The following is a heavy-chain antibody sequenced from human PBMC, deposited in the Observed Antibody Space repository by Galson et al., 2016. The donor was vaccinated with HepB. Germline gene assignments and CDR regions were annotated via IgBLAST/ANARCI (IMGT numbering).Heavy chain of an antibody. CDR1: GFTIPFSNVW. CDR3: TTLRPDHYENSGYLSN. Sequence: SLRLSCAASGFTIPFSNVWMTWVRQAPGKGLEWVGSIKGKPAGGTTDYAAPVKGRFLISRNDSKNTLYMQMSSLKTEDTAMYYCTTLRPDHYENSGYLSNWGQGTLVTVSS. D-gene: IGHD3-22*01. V-gene: IGHV3-15*01. CDR2: IKGKPAGGTT. J-gene: IGHJ1*01.